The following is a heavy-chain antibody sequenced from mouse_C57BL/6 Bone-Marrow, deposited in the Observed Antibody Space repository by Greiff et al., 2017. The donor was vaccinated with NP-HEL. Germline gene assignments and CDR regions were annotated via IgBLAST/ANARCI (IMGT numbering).Heavy chain of an antibody. CDR1: GFTFSSYA. CDR3: ARDLSTMVTTPYFDY. V-gene: IGHV5-4*01. D-gene: IGHD2-2*01. Sequence: VQLKESGGGLVKPGGSLKLSCAASGFTFSSYAMSWVRQTPEKRLEWVATISDGGSYTYYPDNVKGRFTISRDNAKNNLYLQMSHLKSEDTAMYYCARDLSTMVTTPYFDYWGQGTTLTVSS. CDR2: ISDGGSYT. J-gene: IGHJ2*01.